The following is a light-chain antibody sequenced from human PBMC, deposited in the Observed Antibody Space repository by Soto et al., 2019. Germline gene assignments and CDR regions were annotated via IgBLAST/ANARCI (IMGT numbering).Light chain of an antibody. CDR3: QQYKNWPLT. V-gene: IGKV3-15*01. CDR1: QSVSSN. J-gene: IGKJ4*01. CDR2: GAS. Sequence: EIVMTQSPATLSVSPGERVTLSCRARQSVSSNLAWYQQKPGKAPRLLIYGASTRATGIPARFSGSGSGTQFTLTIRSLQSEDFAVYYCQQYKNWPLTFGGGTKVEIK.